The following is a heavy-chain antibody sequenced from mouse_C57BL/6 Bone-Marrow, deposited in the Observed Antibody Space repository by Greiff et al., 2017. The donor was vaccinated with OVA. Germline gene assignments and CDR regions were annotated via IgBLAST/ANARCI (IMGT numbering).Heavy chain of an antibody. D-gene: IGHD2-3*01. CDR2: INPSNGGT. J-gene: IGHJ4*01. Sequence: QVHVKQPGTDLVKPGASVKLSCTASGYTFTSYWMHWVKQRPGQGLEWIGNINPSNGGTNYNEKFNSKATLTVDKSSSTAYMQLSSLTSEESAVYYCARGWYYGMDYWGKGTSVTVSS. CDR3: ARGWYYGMDY. CDR1: GYTFTSYW. V-gene: IGHV1-53*01.